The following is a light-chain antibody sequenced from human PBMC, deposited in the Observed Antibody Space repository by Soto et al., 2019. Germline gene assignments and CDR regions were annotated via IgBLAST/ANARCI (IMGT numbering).Light chain of an antibody. V-gene: IGLV1-40*01. CDR1: DSSIGAGSD. Sequence: QSVLTQPPSVSGAPGQRVTISCAGSDSSIGAGSDVHWYQHLPGTAPKLLIYENSNRPSGVPDRFSGSKSGTSGSLDITGLQAEDEADYYCQSYDSSLSVWMFGGGTKLTVL. J-gene: IGLJ3*02. CDR3: QSYDSSLSVWM. CDR2: ENS.